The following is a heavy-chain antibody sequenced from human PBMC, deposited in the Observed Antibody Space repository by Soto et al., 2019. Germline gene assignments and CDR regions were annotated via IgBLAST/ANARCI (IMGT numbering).Heavy chain of an antibody. V-gene: IGHV1-2*02. CDR1: GYTFTAYY. D-gene: IGHD6-13*01. J-gene: IGHJ4*02. CDR2: INLNSGDT. CDR3: ARDPTSGVAAAGLLNF. Sequence: ASVKVSCKASGYTFTAYYMHWVRQAPGQGLEWMGWINLNSGDTNYAQEFQGRVTMTRDTSISTAYMELSRLRSDDTAVYYCARDPTSGVAAAGLLNFWGQGTLVTVSS.